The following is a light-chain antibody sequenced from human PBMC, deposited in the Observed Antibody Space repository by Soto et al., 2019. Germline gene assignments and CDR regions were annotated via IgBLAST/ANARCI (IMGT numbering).Light chain of an antibody. CDR3: QQFLSFPIT. CDR2: DAS. Sequence: IQLTQSPASLSASVGERVTITCRASQDIRGALAWYQQSPGEAPQLLIYDASTLESGVPSRFSGSSSGTHFTLTISSPPPEDFATYYCQQFLSFPITFGQGTRLEI. CDR1: QDIRGA. V-gene: IGKV1-13*02. J-gene: IGKJ5*01.